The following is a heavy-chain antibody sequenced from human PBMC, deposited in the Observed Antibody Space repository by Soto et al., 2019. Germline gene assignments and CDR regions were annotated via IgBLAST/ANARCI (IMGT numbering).Heavy chain of an antibody. CDR2: IIPIFGTA. CDR3: ARPPPAVAGRPDAFDI. D-gene: IGHD6-19*01. V-gene: IGHV1-69*13. Sequence: SVKVSCKASGGTFSSYSISWVPQAPGQGLEWMGGIIPIFGTANYAQKFQGRVTITADESTSTAYMELSRLRSEDTAVYYCARPPPAVAGRPDAFDIWGKGTMVTVSS. CDR1: GGTFSSYS. J-gene: IGHJ3*02.